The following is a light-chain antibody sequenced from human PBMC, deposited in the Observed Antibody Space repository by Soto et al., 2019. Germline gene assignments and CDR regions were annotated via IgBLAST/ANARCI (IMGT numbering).Light chain of an antibody. Sequence: EIVMTQSPATLSVSPGERATLSCRASQSVGSHLAWYQQRPGQAPRLLIYGASYRATGIPARFSGSGSGTDFTLTISSLQSEDFATYYCQHYSTVWAFGQGTKVDIK. CDR1: QSVGSH. CDR3: QHYSTVWA. V-gene: IGKV3-15*01. J-gene: IGKJ1*01. CDR2: GAS.